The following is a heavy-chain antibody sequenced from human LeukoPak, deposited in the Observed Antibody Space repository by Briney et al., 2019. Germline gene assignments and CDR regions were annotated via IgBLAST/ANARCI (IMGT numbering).Heavy chain of an antibody. Sequence: SETLSLTCTVSGGSINSGGYYWSWIRQQPGKGLEWIGNIYYRGSADYNPSLKSRITISVDTSKNQFSLKLSSVTAADTAVYYCARARGYSYAFDNWGQGTLVTVSS. D-gene: IGHD5-18*01. CDR2: IYYRGSA. V-gene: IGHV4-31*03. CDR3: ARARGYSYAFDN. CDR1: GGSINSGGYY. J-gene: IGHJ4*02.